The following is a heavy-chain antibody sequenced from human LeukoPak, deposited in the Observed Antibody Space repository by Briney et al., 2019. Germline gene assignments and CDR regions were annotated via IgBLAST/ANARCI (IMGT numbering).Heavy chain of an antibody. CDR1: GGTFSSYG. D-gene: IGHD3-22*01. CDR2: ISAYNGNT. CDR3: ARYLEPYYYDSSGYPPLDY. V-gene: IGHV1-18*01. J-gene: IGHJ4*02. Sequence: ASVKVSCKASGGTFSSYGISWVRQAPGQGLEWMGWISAYNGNTNYAQKLQGRVTMTTDTSTSTAYMELRSLRSDDTAVYYCARYLEPYYYDSSGYPPLDYWGQGTLVTVSS.